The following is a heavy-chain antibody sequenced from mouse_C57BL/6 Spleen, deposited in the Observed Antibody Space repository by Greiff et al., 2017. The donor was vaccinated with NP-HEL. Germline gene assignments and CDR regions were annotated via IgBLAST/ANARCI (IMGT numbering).Heavy chain of an antibody. CDR2: NDPSDSYT. CDR1: GYTFTSYW. Sequence: QVQLQQPGAELVKPGASVKLSCKASGYTFTSYWMQRVKQRPGQGLEWIGENDPSDSYTNYNQKFKGRATLTVDTSSSTASMQLSSLASGDSSVYYCASGAMTTVVPAGAMDYWGQGTSVTVSS. CDR3: ASGAMTTVVPAGAMDY. D-gene: IGHD1-1*01. J-gene: IGHJ4*01. V-gene: IGHV1-50*01.